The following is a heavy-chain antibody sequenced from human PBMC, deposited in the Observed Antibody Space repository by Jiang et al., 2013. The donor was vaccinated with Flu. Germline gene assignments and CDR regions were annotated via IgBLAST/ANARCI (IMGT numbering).Heavy chain of an antibody. CDR3: ARAQYKWDQHYYYGMDV. D-gene: IGHD1-20*01. J-gene: IGHJ6*02. V-gene: IGHV1-46*01. Sequence: SGAEVKKPGASVKLSCKASGYTFSDYYMHWVRQAPGQGLEWMGITSPIGVGATYAQKFQGRVTMTRDTSTGTVYMELSSLRSEDTAIYFCARAQYKWDQHYYYGMDVWGQGTTVTVSS. CDR2: TSPIGVGA. CDR1: GYTFSDYY.